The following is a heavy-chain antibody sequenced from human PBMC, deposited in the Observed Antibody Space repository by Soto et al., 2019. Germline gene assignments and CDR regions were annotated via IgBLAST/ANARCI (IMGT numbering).Heavy chain of an antibody. J-gene: IGHJ4*02. Sequence: GGSLRLSCAASGFTFSSYWMHWVRQAPGKGLVWVSRINSDGSSTSYADSVKGRFTISRDNAKNTLYLQMNSLRAEDTAVYYCARARDYYDGSGYLDYWGQGTLVTVSS. CDR3: ARARDYYDGSGYLDY. CDR1: GFTFSSYW. CDR2: INSDGSST. D-gene: IGHD3-22*01. V-gene: IGHV3-74*01.